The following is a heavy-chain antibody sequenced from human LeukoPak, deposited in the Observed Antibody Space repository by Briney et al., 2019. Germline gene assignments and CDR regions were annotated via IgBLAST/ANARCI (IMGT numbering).Heavy chain of an antibody. J-gene: IGHJ4*02. CDR1: GFTLSDYA. CDR3: AKDIGPYYYDSSGYYYFDICY. CDR2: ISGDGSST. Sequence: GGSLRLSCAASGFTLSDYAMHWVRQAPGKGLEWVSLISGDGSSTYYADSVKGRFTISRDNSKNSLFLQMNSLRTEDTALYYCAKDIGPYYYDSSGYYYFDICYWGQGSLVTVSS. D-gene: IGHD3-22*01. V-gene: IGHV3-43*02.